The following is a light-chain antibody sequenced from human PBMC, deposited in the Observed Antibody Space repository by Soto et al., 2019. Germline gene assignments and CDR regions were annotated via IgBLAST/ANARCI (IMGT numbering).Light chain of an antibody. CDR3: QQRSNWPPAIT. CDR2: DAS. J-gene: IGKJ5*01. V-gene: IGKV3-11*01. Sequence: EMVLAQGPATRALSPGERATLSCRASHSVSSYLAWYQQKPGQAPRLLIYDASNRATGIPARFSGSGSGTDFTLTISSLEPEDFAVYYCQQRSNWPPAITFCQGIRLEIK. CDR1: HSVSSY.